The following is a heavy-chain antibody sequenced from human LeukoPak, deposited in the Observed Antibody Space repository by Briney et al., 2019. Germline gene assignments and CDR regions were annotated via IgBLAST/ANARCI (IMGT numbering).Heavy chain of an antibody. J-gene: IGHJ4*02. CDR1: GYTFTSYG. CDR2: ISYDGSNK. V-gene: IGHV3-30-3*01. CDR3: ARENDGYNSPYYFDY. D-gene: IGHD5-12*01. Sequence: SCKASGYTFTSYGISWVRQAPGKGLEWVAVISYDGSNKYYADSVKGRFTISRDNSKNTLYLQMNSLRAEDTAVYYCARENDGYNSPYYFDYWGQGTLVTVSS.